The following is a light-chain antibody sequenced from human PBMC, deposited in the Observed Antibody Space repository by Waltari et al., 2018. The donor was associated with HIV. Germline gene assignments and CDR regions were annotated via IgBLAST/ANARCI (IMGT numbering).Light chain of an antibody. Sequence: QPVLTQPPSVSGAPGQRVTISCTWSSSTNRAGYAVHWYQHFPGTAPKLLIFGDSNRPSGVPDRFSGSKSGTSASLAITGLQAEDEADYYCQSYDTGLVFGGGTKLTVL. CDR3: QSYDTGLV. CDR2: GDS. V-gene: IGLV1-40*01. J-gene: IGLJ2*01. CDR1: SSTNRAGYA.